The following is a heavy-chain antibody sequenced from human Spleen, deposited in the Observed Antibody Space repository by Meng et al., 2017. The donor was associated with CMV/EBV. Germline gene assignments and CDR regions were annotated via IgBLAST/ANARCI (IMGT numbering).Heavy chain of an antibody. CDR2: IYYSGST. CDR1: GGSISSYY. J-gene: IGHJ4*02. Sequence: SETLSLTCTVSGGSISSYYWSWIRQPPGKGLEWIGYIYYSGSTNYNPSLKSRVTISVDTSKNQFSLKLSSVTAADTAVYYCARRIMGANYFDYWGQGTLVTVSS. V-gene: IGHV4-59*01. CDR3: ARRIMGANYFDY. D-gene: IGHD1-26*01.